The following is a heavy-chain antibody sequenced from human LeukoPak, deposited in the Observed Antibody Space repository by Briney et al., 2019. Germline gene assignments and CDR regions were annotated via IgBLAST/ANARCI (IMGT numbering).Heavy chain of an antibody. D-gene: IGHD3-9*01. J-gene: IGHJ3*02. CDR1: GDSFSSYY. Sequence: SETLSLTCTVSGDSFSSYYWSWLRQPPGKGLEWIGYIYYSGGTDYNPSLKSRVTISVDTSKNQFSLKLRSVTAADTAVYYCARHVTISGRYYASDIWGQGTMVTVSP. CDR2: IYYSGGT. CDR3: ARHVTISGRYYASDI. V-gene: IGHV4-59*08.